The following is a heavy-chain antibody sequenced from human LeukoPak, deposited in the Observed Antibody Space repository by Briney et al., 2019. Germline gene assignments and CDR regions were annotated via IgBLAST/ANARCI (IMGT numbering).Heavy chain of an antibody. J-gene: IGHJ1*01. CDR1: GGSFSGYY. Sequence: SETLSLTCAVCGGSFSGYYWSWIRQPPGKGLEWIGEINHSGSTNYNPSLKSRVTISVDTSKNQFSLKLSSVTAADTAVYYCARGARGWYRNAEYFQHWGQGTLVTVSS. V-gene: IGHV4-34*01. CDR3: ARGARGWYRNAEYFQH. CDR2: INHSGST. D-gene: IGHD6-19*01.